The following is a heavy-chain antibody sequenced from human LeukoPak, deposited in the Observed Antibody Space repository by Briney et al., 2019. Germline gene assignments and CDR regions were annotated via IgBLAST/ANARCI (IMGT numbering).Heavy chain of an antibody. Sequence: YWIGWVRQMPGKGLEWIGHIYYSGSTYYNPSLKSRVTISVDTSKNQFSLKLSSVTAADTAVYYCARVGYCSSTSCNDYWGQGTLVTVSS. V-gene: IGHV4-31*02. CDR1: Y. J-gene: IGHJ4*02. CDR2: IYYSGST. D-gene: IGHD2-2*01. CDR3: ARVGYCSSTSCNDY.